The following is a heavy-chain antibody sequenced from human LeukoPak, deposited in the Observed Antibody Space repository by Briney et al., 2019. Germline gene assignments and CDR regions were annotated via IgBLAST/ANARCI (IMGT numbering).Heavy chain of an antibody. V-gene: IGHV3-21*01. J-gene: IGHJ4*02. CDR3: ARAQFEPYYFDY. CDR2: ISSSSSYI. Sequence: GGSLRLSCAASGFTFSSYSMNWVRQAPGKGLEWVSSISSSSSYIYYADSVKGRFTISRDNAKNSLYQQMNSLRAEDTAVYYCARAQFEPYYFDYWGQGTLVTVSS. D-gene: IGHD3-10*01. CDR1: GFTFSSYS.